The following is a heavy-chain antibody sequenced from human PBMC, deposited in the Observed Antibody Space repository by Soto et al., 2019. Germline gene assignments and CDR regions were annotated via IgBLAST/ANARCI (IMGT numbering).Heavy chain of an antibody. J-gene: IGHJ4*02. Sequence: XETLALTCTVSSGSINSFYWAWMRQPAGKGLEWIGRIHSSGTTNYNPSLSSRVTMSVDPSKNQFSLRLTSVTAADTAVYYCARDRIIGTSYSDYWGQGILVTVSS. V-gene: IGHV4-4*07. CDR1: SGSINSFY. CDR2: IHSSGTT. D-gene: IGHD1-7*01. CDR3: ARDRIIGTSYSDY.